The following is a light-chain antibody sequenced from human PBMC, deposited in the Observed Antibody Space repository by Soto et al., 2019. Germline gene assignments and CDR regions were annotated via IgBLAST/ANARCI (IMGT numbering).Light chain of an antibody. V-gene: IGLV2-14*01. CDR2: DVN. J-gene: IGLJ2*01. CDR3: TSYASGSSHVV. Sequence: QSVRTQPASVSGSPGQSITYSCTGTSSDIGGYDYVSWYQRHPGKAPKLIIYDVNNRPSGVSNRFSGSKSGNTASLTISGLQAEDEADYYCTSYASGSSHVVFGGATQLTVL. CDR1: SSDIGGYDY.